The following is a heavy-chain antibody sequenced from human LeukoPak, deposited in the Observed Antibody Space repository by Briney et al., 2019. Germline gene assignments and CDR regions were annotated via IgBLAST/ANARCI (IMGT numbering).Heavy chain of an antibody. J-gene: IGHJ4*02. D-gene: IGHD2-2*01. CDR2: ISGSGGST. CDR1: GFTFSSYA. Sequence: GGSLRLSCAASGFTFSSYAMSWVRQAPGKGLEWVSAISGSGGSTYYADSVKGRFTISRGNSKNTLYLQMNSLRAEDTAVYYCAKSDEYQLLPFDYWGQGTLVTVSS. CDR3: AKSDEYQLLPFDY. V-gene: IGHV3-23*01.